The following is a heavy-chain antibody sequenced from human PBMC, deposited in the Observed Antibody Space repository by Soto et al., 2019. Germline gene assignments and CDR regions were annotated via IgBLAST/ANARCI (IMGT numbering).Heavy chain of an antibody. V-gene: IGHV3-23*01. CDR2: ISGSGGST. CDR1: GFTFSSYA. J-gene: IGHJ6*02. Sequence: GGSLRLSCAASGFTFSSYAMSWVRQAPGQGLEWVSAISGSGGSTYYADSVKGRFTISRDNSKNTLYLQMNSRRAEDTAVYYCAKEYSSTYYYYYYGMDVWGQGTTVTVSS. CDR3: AKEYSSTYYYYYYGMDV. D-gene: IGHD6-6*01.